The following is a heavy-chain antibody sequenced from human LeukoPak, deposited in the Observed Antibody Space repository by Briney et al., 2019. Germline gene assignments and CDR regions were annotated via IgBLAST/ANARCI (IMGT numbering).Heavy chain of an antibody. CDR3: ARDRDYGDYNTQDLFVY. J-gene: IGHJ4*02. Sequence: ASVKVSCKASGYTFTTFGISWVRQAPGQGLEWMGWISAYNGNTNYAQRLQGRVTMTTDTSTSTAYMELRSLRSDDTAVYYCARDRDYGDYNTQDLFVYWGQGTLVTVSS. CDR2: ISAYNGNT. D-gene: IGHD4-17*01. CDR1: GYTFTTFG. V-gene: IGHV1-18*01.